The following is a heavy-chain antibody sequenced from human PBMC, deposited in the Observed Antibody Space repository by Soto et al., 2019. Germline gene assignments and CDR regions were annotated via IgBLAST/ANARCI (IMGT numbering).Heavy chain of an antibody. Sequence: QVQLQESGPGLVKPSETLSLTCTVSGGSISSYYWSWIRQPPGKGLEWIGYIYYSGSTNYNPSLESRGTISVDTCKNQCSRKLRSVTAADTAVYYCARSGSGSCPRFDPGGQGTLVTVSS. CDR3: ARSGSGSCPRFDP. V-gene: IGHV4-59*01. J-gene: IGHJ5*02. D-gene: IGHD3-10*01. CDR2: IYYSGST. CDR1: GGSISSYY.